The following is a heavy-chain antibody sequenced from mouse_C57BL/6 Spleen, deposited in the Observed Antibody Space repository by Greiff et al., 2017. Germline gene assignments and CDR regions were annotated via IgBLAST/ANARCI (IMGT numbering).Heavy chain of an antibody. D-gene: IGHD1-1*01. CDR2: INPYNGGT. CDR1: GYTFTDYY. CDR3: AKSSFYGSSYGFAY. V-gene: IGHV1-19*01. J-gene: IGHJ3*01. Sequence: EVQLQQSGPVLVKPGASVKMSCKASGYTFTDYYMNWVKQSHGKSLEWIGVINPYNGGTSYSQKFKGKATLTVDKSSSTAYMERNSLTSEDSAVYYCAKSSFYGSSYGFAYWGQGTLVTVSA.